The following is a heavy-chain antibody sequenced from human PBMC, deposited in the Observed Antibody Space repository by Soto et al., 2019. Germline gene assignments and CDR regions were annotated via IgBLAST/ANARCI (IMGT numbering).Heavy chain of an antibody. V-gene: IGHV1-69*04. J-gene: IGHJ6*03. Sequence: SVKVSCKASGGTFSSYTISWVRQAPGQGLEWMGRIIPILGIANYAQKFQGRVTITADKSTSTAYMELSSLRSEDTAVYYCARDLGGYSYGYVGSMVNYYMDVWGKGTTVTVSS. CDR1: GGTFSSYT. D-gene: IGHD5-18*01. CDR3: ARDLGGYSYGYVGSMVNYYMDV. CDR2: IIPILGIA.